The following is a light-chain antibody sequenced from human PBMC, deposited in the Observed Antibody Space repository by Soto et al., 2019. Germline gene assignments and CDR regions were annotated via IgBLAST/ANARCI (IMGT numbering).Light chain of an antibody. CDR1: QSISSY. CDR3: QQSNSTLYT. V-gene: IGKV1-39*01. J-gene: IGKJ2*01. Sequence: DIEMTQSPSSLSASVGDRVTITCRASQSISSYLNWYQQKPGKAPELLIYAASILQSGVPSRLSGRGSGTDFTLNISRLQPEDVATYYSQQSNSTLYTIGQGTKLEIK. CDR2: AAS.